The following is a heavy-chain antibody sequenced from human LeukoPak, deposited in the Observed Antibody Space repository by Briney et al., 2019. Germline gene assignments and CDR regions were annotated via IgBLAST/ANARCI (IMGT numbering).Heavy chain of an antibody. V-gene: IGHV4-34*01. J-gene: IGHJ4*02. CDR2: INHSGST. CDR1: GWSFSGYY. D-gene: IGHD3-22*01. CDR3: ARNPSTYYYDSSGYYHPFDY. Sequence: SETLSLTCAVYGWSFSGYYWSWIRQPPGKGLEWIGEINHSGSTNYNPSLKSRVTISVDTSKNQFSLKLSSVTAADTAVYYCARNPSTYYYDSSGYYHPFDYWGQGTLVTVSS.